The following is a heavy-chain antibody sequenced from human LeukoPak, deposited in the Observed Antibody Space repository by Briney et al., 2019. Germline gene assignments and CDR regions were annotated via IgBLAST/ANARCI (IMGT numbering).Heavy chain of an antibody. Sequence: PGGSLRLSCAASGFTFSSYSMNWVRQAPGKGLEWVASISSSSIYIYYADSLKGRLTISRDNAKNSLYLEMNSLRAEGTAVYYCARRYCSGGTCYDWFDPWGQGTLVTVSS. D-gene: IGHD2-15*01. CDR2: ISSSSIYI. CDR3: ARRYCSGGTCYDWFDP. CDR1: GFTFSSYS. V-gene: IGHV3-21*01. J-gene: IGHJ5*02.